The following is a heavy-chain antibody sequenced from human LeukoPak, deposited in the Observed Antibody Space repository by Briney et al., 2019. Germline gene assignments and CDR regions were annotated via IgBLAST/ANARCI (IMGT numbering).Heavy chain of an antibody. D-gene: IGHD3-22*01. J-gene: IGHJ6*03. Sequence: GGSLRLSCAASGFTFSSYWMSWVRQAPGKGLEWVANIKEDGSEKYYVDSVKGRFTISRGNAKNSLYLQMNSLRAEDTAVYYCARDWADYDSSGYYYYYYYYYMDVWGKGTTVTVSS. CDR2: IKEDGSEK. CDR1: GFTFSSYW. V-gene: IGHV3-7*01. CDR3: ARDWADYDSSGYYYYYYYYYMDV.